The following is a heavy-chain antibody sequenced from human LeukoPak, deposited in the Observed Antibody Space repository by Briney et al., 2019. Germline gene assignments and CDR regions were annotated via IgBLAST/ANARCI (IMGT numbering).Heavy chain of an antibody. Sequence: AASVKVSCKASGYTFTSYGISWVRQAPGQGLEWMGWISACNGNTNYAQKLQGRVTMTTDTSTSTAYMELRSLRSDDTAVYYCATVVVPAYNWFDPWGQGTLVTVSS. CDR3: ATVVVPAYNWFDP. V-gene: IGHV1-18*01. CDR1: GYTFTSYG. D-gene: IGHD2-2*01. CDR2: ISACNGNT. J-gene: IGHJ5*02.